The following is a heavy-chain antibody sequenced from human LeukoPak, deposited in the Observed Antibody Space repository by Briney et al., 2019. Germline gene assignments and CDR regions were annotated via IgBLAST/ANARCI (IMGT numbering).Heavy chain of an antibody. J-gene: IGHJ4*02. CDR2: ISSSSSTI. CDR3: ARSLMGEFDY. CDR1: GFTFSSYS. V-gene: IGHV3-48*02. Sequence: GGSLRLSCAASGFTFSSYSMNWVRQAPGKGLEWVSYISSSSSTIYYADSVKGRFTISRDNAKNSLYLQMTSLRDEDTAVYYCARSLMGEFDYWGQGTLVTVSS. D-gene: IGHD3-10*01.